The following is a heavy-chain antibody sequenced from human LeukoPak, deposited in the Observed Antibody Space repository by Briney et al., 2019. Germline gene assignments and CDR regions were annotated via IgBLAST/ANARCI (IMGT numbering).Heavy chain of an antibody. CDR3: AREEGIYGSGSYCLDY. J-gene: IGHJ4*02. Sequence: ASVKVSCKASGYTFTGYYMHRVRQAPGQGLEWMGWINPNSGGTNYAQKLQRWVTMTRDTSISTAYMELSRLRSDDTAVYYCAREEGIYGSGSYCLDYWGQGTLVTVSS. V-gene: IGHV1-2*04. CDR2: INPNSGGT. CDR1: GYTFTGYY. D-gene: IGHD3-10*01.